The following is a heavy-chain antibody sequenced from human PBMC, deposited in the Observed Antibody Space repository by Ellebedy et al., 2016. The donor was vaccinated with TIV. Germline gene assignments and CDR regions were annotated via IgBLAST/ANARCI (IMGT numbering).Heavy chain of an antibody. J-gene: IGHJ4*02. CDR1: GFTFSNYA. CDR2: ITASADTT. D-gene: IGHD1-26*01. CDR3: AKEGVGDGAGY. Sequence: GESLKISCAASGFTFSNYAMSWVRQAPGKGLEWLSGITASADTTYYADSVKGRFTISRDNSKNTLYLQMNSLRAEDTAVYYCAKEGVGDGAGYWGQGTLVTVSS. V-gene: IGHV3-23*01.